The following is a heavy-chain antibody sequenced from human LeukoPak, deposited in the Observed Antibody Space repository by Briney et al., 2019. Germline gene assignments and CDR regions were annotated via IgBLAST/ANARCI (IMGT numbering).Heavy chain of an antibody. CDR2: IYYSGST. D-gene: IGHD2-8*01. CDR3: ARDRAGRVLGGDDAFDI. CDR1: GGSISSSSYY. V-gene: IGHV4-39*07. J-gene: IGHJ3*02. Sequence: SETLSLTCTVSGGSISSSSYYWGWIRQPPGKGMEWIGSIYYSGSTDYNPSLKSRVTISVDTSKNQFSLKLRAVTAADTAVYYCARDRAGRVLGGDDAFDIWGQGTMVTVSS.